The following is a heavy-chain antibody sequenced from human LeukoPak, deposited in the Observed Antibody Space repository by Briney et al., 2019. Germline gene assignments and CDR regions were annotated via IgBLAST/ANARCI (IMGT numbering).Heavy chain of an antibody. J-gene: IGHJ4*02. D-gene: IGHD3-10*01. CDR2: IIPIFGTA. Sequence: SVKVSCKASGGTFSSYAISWVRQAPGQGLEWMGGIIPIFGTANYAQKFQGRVTITADESTSTAYMELSSLRSEDTAVYYCAREVTIGGHYFDYWGQGTLVTVSS. CDR1: GGTFSSYA. V-gene: IGHV1-69*13. CDR3: AREVTIGGHYFDY.